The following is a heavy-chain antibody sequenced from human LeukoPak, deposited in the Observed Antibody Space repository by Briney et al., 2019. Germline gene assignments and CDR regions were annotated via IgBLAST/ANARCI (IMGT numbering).Heavy chain of an antibody. D-gene: IGHD6-6*01. Sequence: PSETLSLTCAVYGGSFSGYYWSWIRQPPGRGLEWIGEINHSGSTNYNPSLKSRVTISVDTSKNQFSLKLSSVTAADTAVYYCARKGRIAARRALDYWGQGTLVTVSS. V-gene: IGHV4-34*01. CDR1: GGSFSGYY. CDR2: INHSGST. CDR3: ARKGRIAARRALDY. J-gene: IGHJ4*02.